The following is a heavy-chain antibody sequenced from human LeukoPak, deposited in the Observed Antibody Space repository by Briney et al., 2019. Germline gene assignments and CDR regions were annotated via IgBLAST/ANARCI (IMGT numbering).Heavy chain of an antibody. J-gene: IGHJ4*02. CDR1: GGTFSSYA. D-gene: IGHD3-22*01. CDR3: ARAPDYYGSSGYWYYFDY. Sequence: SVKVSCKASGGTFSSYAISWVRQAPGQGLEWMGRIIPIFGIANYAQKFQGRVTITADKSTSTAYMELSSLRSEDTAVYYCARAPDYYGSSGYWYYFDYWGQGTLVTVSS. V-gene: IGHV1-69*04. CDR2: IIPIFGIA.